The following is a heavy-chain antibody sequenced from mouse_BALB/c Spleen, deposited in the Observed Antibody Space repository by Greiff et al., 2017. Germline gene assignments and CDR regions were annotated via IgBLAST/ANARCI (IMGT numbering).Heavy chain of an antibody. Sequence: EVKLQESGPSLVKPSQTLSLTCSVTGDSITSGYWNWTRKFPGNKLEYMGYISYSGSTYYNPSLKSRISITRDTSKNQYYLQLNSVTTEDTATYYCARSLLRLQWYFDVWGAGTTVTVSS. CDR2: ISYSGST. V-gene: IGHV3-8*02. CDR3: ARSLLRLQWYFDV. CDR1: GDSITSGY. J-gene: IGHJ1*01. D-gene: IGHD1-2*01.